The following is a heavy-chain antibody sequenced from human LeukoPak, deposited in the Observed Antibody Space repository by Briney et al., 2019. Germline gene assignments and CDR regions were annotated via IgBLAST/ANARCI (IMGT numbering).Heavy chain of an antibody. CDR1: GFTFSSFA. Sequence: GGSLRLSCAASGFTFSSFAMSWVRQAPGKGLEWVSAISGSGGSTYYADSVKGRFTISRDNSKNTLYLQMNSLRAEDTAVYYCAKDRGGSGWRSYYFDYWGQGTLVTVSS. CDR3: AKDRGGSGWRSYYFDY. CDR2: ISGSGGST. D-gene: IGHD6-19*01. J-gene: IGHJ4*02. V-gene: IGHV3-23*01.